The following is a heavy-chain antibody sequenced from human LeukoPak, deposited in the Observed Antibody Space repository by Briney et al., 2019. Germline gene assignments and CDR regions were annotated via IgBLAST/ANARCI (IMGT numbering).Heavy chain of an antibody. CDR2: INWKGGNT. V-gene: IGHV3-20*01. Sequence: PGGSLRLSCAASGFTFDDYGMRWVRQAPGKGLEWVSGINWKGGNTIYAVSVRGLFTIPRDKAKTSLYLEMNSLRAEDTALYHCARRPYSSSSHYFDDWGQGTLVTVSS. CDR3: ARRPYSSSSHYFDD. CDR1: GFTFDDYG. D-gene: IGHD6-6*01. J-gene: IGHJ4*02.